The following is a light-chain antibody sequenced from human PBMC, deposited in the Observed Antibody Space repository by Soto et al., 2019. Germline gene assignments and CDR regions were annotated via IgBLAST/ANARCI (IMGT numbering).Light chain of an antibody. Sequence: EVGMTQSPAALSVSPGEIATLSCRASQSVRSNLAWYQQKPGQAPRLLIYGASPRATGIPARFSGTESGTEITLTISSLQSEDFARYFCQQYNNWLPIAFRQGTLLENK. CDR3: QQYNNWLPIA. J-gene: IGKJ5*01. CDR2: GAS. V-gene: IGKV3-15*01. CDR1: QSVRSN.